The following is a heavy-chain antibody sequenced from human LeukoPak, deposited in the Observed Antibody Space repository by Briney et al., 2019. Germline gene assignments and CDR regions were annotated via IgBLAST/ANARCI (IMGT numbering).Heavy chain of an antibody. CDR1: GFTFSSYS. J-gene: IGHJ4*02. D-gene: IGHD3-22*01. Sequence: PGGSLRLSCAASGFTFSSYSMNWVRQAPGKGLEWVSSISSSSSYIYYADSVKGRFTISRDNAKNSLYLQMNSLRAEDTAVYYCARDPTYYYDSSGYQGADYWGQGTLVTVSS. CDR2: ISSSSSYI. V-gene: IGHV3-21*01. CDR3: ARDPTYYYDSSGYQGADY.